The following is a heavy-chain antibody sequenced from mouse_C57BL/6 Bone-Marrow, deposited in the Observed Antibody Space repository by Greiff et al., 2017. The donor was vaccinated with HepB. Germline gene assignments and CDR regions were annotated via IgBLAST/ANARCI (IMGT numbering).Heavy chain of an antibody. CDR1: GYAFSSCW. D-gene: IGHD1-1*01. Sequence: QVQLQQSGAELVKPGASVKISCKASGYAFSSCWMNWVKQRPGKGLEWIGQIYPGDGDTNYNGKFKGKATLTADKSSSTAYMQLSSLTSEDSAVYYCARVYYGSPWFAYWGQGTLVTVSA. V-gene: IGHV1-80*01. CDR2: IYPGDGDT. J-gene: IGHJ3*01. CDR3: ARVYYGSPWFAY.